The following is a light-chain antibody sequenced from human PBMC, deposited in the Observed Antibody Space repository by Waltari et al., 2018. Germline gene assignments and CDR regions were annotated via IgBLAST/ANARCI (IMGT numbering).Light chain of an antibody. J-gene: IGKJ2*01. V-gene: IGKV1-9*01. CDR2: AAS. CDR1: QGISNY. CDR3: QQLNSYRYT. Sequence: DIQLTQSPSFLSASVGDRVTITCRASQGISNYLAWYQQRPGKAPTLLIYAASTLQSGVPSRFSGSGSGTEFSLTITSLQPEDFATYYCQQLNSYRYTFGQGTKVEIK.